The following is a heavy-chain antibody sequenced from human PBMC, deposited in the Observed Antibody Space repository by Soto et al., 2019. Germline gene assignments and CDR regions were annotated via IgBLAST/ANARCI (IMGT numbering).Heavy chain of an antibody. Sequence: GGSLRLSCAASGFTFSSYAMSWVRQAPGKGLEWVSAISGSGDATYYADSVKGRFSISRDNSKNTLFLQMNSLKADDTAVYYCTRDSMSYSFDHWGQGIRVTVS. CDR1: GFTFSSYA. D-gene: IGHD2-21*01. V-gene: IGHV3-23*01. CDR3: TRDSMSYSFDH. CDR2: ISGSGDAT. J-gene: IGHJ4*02.